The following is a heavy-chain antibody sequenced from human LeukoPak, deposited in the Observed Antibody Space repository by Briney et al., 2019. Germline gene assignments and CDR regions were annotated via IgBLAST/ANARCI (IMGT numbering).Heavy chain of an antibody. D-gene: IGHD2-21*02. CDR3: ARKLGGAQCGGDCFFDH. CDR2: IGPTGSST. CDR1: GFMLSIYY. Sequence: GGSLRLSCEASGFMLSIYYMSWFRLAPGKGLEWIGYIGPTGSSTTYAYSASGRFTFANATANNLHLLQMNVQSTETTADYYCARKLGGAQCGGDCFFDHWGQGTRVAVSS. V-gene: IGHV3-11*03. J-gene: IGHJ4*02.